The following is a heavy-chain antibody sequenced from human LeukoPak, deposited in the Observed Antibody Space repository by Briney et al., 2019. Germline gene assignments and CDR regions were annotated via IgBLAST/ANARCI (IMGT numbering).Heavy chain of an antibody. V-gene: IGHV1-69*04. J-gene: IGHJ6*02. CDR2: IIPILGIA. CDR3: ARDRLMGTRVYYYYGMDV. D-gene: IGHD2-2*01. CDR1: GGTFSSYA. Sequence: SVKVSCKASGGTFSSYAVSWVRQAPGQGLEWMGRIIPILGIANYAQKFQGRVTITADKSTSTAYMELSSLRSEDTAVYYCARDRLMGTRVYYYYGMDVWGQGTTVTVSS.